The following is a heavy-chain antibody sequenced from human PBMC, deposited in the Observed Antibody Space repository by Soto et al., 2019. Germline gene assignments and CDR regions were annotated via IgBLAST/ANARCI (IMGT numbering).Heavy chain of an antibody. Sequence: EVQLVESGGGLVKPGGSLRLSCAASGFTFSSYSMNWVRQAPGKGLEWVSSISSSSSYIYYADSVKGRFTISRDNAKNSLYLKMNSLRAEDTAVYYCARGEYYDFWSGYPNNWFDPWGQGTLVTVSS. CDR1: GFTFSSYS. J-gene: IGHJ5*02. CDR3: ARGEYYDFWSGYPNNWFDP. CDR2: ISSSSSYI. D-gene: IGHD3-3*01. V-gene: IGHV3-21*01.